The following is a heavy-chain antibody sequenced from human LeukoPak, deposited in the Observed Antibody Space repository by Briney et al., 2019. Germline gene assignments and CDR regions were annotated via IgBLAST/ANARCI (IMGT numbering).Heavy chain of an antibody. CDR1: GFTFSSYA. Sequence: GGSLRLSCAASGFTFSSYAMHWVRQAPGKGLEWVAVISYDGSNKYYADSVKGRFTISRDNSKNTLYLQMNSLRAEDTAVYYCARDSAVFVVVPAAIRYWGQGTLVTVYS. V-gene: IGHV3-30*04. D-gene: IGHD2-2*02. CDR3: ARDSAVFVVVPAAIRY. J-gene: IGHJ4*02. CDR2: ISYDGSNK.